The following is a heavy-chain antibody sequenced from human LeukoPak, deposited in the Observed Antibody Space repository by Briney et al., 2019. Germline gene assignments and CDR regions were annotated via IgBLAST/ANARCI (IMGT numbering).Heavy chain of an antibody. V-gene: IGHV4-39*07. CDR1: GGSINTNNYF. CDR2: IFYDGNT. D-gene: IGHD2-8*01. Sequence: SETLSLTCSVSGGSINTNNYFWGWIRQPSGKGLEWIGSIFYDGNTFYNPSLKSRVTISVDTSKNQFSLKLSSVTAADTAVYYCARVLGPLDVWGQGTTVTVS. CDR3: ARVLGPLDV. J-gene: IGHJ6*02.